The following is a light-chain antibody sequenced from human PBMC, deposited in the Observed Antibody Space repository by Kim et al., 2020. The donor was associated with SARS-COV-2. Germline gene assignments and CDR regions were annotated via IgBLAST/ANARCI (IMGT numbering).Light chain of an antibody. CDR2: AAS. J-gene: IGKJ4*02. V-gene: IGKV1-16*02. CDR1: QDSRTD. CDR3: QQYKNYPLT. Sequence: AAVGDRGTSTCRASQDSRTDVAWVQQKPGKAPKSLIYAASNLQSGVSSHFSGSGSGTDFTLTISSLQPEDFATYYCQQYKNYPLTFGGGTKVDIK.